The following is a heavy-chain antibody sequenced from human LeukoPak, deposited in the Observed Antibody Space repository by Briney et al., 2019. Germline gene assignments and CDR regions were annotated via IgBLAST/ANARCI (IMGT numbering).Heavy chain of an antibody. Sequence: TGGSLRLSCAVSGFTFSSYAMSGVRQAPGKGLEWVSPISGSGGSTYYADSVKGRFTISRDNSKNTLYLQMNSLRAEDTAVYYCAKSQGYSSSFGAFDIWGQGTMVTVSS. CDR3: AKSQGYSSSFGAFDI. CDR2: ISGSGGST. D-gene: IGHD6-13*01. CDR1: GFTFSSYA. V-gene: IGHV3-23*01. J-gene: IGHJ3*02.